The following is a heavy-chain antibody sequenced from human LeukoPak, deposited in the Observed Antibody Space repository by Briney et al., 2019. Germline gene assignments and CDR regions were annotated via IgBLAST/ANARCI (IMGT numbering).Heavy chain of an antibody. V-gene: IGHV3-9*01. J-gene: IGHJ3*02. CDR2: INWNSGSI. CDR3: AKSRGGSYNPRGDAFEI. CDR1: GFTFDDYA. Sequence: GRSLRLSCAASGFTFDDYAMHWVRQAPGKGLEWVSGINWNSGSIGYADSVRGRFTISRDNAKNSLDLQMNSLRAEDTALYYCAKSRGGSYNPRGDAFEIWGRGTMVTVSS. D-gene: IGHD2-15*01.